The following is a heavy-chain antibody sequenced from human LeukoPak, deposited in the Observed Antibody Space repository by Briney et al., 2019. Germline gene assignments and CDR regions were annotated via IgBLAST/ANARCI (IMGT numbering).Heavy chain of an antibody. D-gene: IGHD4-17*01. J-gene: IGHJ6*02. CDR1: GFTFSSYG. CDR2: ISYDGSNK. CDR3: AKELTVTESRYYYYGMDV. Sequence: PGRSLRLSCAASGFTFSSYGMHGVRQAPGKGLECVAVISYDGSNKYYADSVKGRFTISRDNSKNTLYLQMNSLRAEDTAVYYCAKELTVTESRYYYYGMDVWGQGTTVTVSS. V-gene: IGHV3-30*18.